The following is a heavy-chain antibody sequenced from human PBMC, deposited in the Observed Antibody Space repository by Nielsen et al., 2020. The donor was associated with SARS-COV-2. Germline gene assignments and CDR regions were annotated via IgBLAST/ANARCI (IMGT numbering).Heavy chain of an antibody. J-gene: IGHJ6*02. V-gene: IGHV3-64D*06. Sequence: GESLKISCSASGFTFSSYAMHWVRQAPGKGREYVSAISSNGGSTYYADSVKGRFTISRDNSKNTLYLQMSSLRAEDTAVYYCVKDHYVWGSYSYYYGMDVWGQGTTVTVSS. CDR2: ISSNGGST. CDR3: VKDHYVWGSYSYYYGMDV. CDR1: GFTFSSYA. D-gene: IGHD3-16*01.